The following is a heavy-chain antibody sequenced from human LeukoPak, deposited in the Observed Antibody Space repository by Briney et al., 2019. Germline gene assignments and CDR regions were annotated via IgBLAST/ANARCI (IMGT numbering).Heavy chain of an antibody. CDR3: ARDSTTIVLMVYATFGTLDY. CDR1: GFTFSSYA. J-gene: IGHJ4*02. V-gene: IGHV3-30*04. Sequence: GGSLRLSCAASGFTFSSYAMHWVRQAPGKGLEWVAVISYDGSNKYYADSVKGRFTISRDNSKNTLYLQMNSLRAEDTAVYYCARDSTTIVLMVYATFGTLDYWGQGTLVTVSS. D-gene: IGHD2-8*01. CDR2: ISYDGSNK.